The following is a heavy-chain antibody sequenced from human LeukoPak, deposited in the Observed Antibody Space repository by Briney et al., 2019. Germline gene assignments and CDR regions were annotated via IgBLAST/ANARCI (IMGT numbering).Heavy chain of an antibody. CDR3: AKVAVSTAGTWWFDT. D-gene: IGHD6-13*01. Sequence: GGSLRLSCAASGFTFSSYAMGWVRQAPGKGLEWVSYIGGSGSSTYYADSVKGRITIPRDNSRNTMFLQMNSLRADDTAVYYCAKVAVSTAGTWWFDTWGQGTLVTVSS. CDR2: IGGSGSST. J-gene: IGHJ5*02. V-gene: IGHV3-23*01. CDR1: GFTFSSYA.